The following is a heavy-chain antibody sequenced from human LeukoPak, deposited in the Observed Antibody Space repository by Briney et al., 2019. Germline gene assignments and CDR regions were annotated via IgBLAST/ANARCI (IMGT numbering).Heavy chain of an antibody. V-gene: IGHV4-38-2*02. CDR2: IYHSGST. J-gene: IGHJ4*02. Sequence: PSETLSLTCTVSGYSISSGYYWGWIRQPPGKGLEWIGSIYHSGSTYYNPSLKSRVTISVDTSKNQFSLKLSSVTAADTAVYYCARETRNYYDSSGYYCIDYWGQGTLVTVSS. CDR1: GYSISSGYY. CDR3: ARETRNYYDSSGYYCIDY. D-gene: IGHD3-22*01.